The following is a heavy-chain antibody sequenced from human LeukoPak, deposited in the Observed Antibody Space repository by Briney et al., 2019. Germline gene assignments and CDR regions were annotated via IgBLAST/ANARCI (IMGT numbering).Heavy chain of an antibody. CDR3: AKDGYITGTLNMVRGVIPLDY. CDR1: GFTFSSYA. V-gene: IGHV3-23*01. D-gene: IGHD3-10*01. Sequence: GGSLRLSCAASGFTFSSYAMSWVRQAPGKGLEWVSAISGSGGSTYYADSVKGRFTISRDNSKNTLYLQMNSLRAEDTAVYYCAKDGYITGTLNMVRGVIPLDYWGQGTLVTVSS. CDR2: ISGSGGST. J-gene: IGHJ4*02.